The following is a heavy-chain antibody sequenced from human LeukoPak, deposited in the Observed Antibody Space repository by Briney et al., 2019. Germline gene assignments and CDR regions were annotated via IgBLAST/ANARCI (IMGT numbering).Heavy chain of an antibody. CDR2: ISGSGGST. D-gene: IGHD3-10*01. Sequence: GGSLRLSCAASGFTFSSYAMSWVRQAPGKGLEWVPAISGSGGSTYYADSVKGRFTISRDNSKNTLYLQMNSLRAEDTAVYYCAKDASGSSSSTKYFQHWGQGTLVTVSS. V-gene: IGHV3-23*01. CDR1: GFTFSSYA. J-gene: IGHJ1*01. CDR3: AKDASGSSSSTKYFQH.